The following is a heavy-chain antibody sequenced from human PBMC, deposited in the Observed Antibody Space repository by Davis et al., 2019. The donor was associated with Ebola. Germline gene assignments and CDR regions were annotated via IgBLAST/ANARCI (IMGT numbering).Heavy chain of an antibody. CDR1: GFTFSNAW. Sequence: GDSPNIPCAASGFTFSNAWMSWVRQAPGKGLEWVGRVKSKSEGGTIDYAAPVKGRFSISGDVSANTLYLRMNSLKVEDTAVYYCTTDRFHWGRGTLVTVSS. CDR3: TTDRFH. V-gene: IGHV3-15*01. CDR2: VKSKSEGGTI. J-gene: IGHJ4*02.